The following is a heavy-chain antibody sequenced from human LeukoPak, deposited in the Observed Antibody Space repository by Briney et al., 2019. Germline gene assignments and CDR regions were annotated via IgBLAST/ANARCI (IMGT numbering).Heavy chain of an antibody. CDR3: ARELTMGANRFDP. V-gene: IGHV1-2*02. CDR2: INPNSGGT. Sequence: GASVKVSCKASGYTFTGYYIHWVRQAPGQGLEWMGWINPNSGGTNYAQKLQGRVTMTRDTSISTAYMELSRLRSVDTAVYYCARELTMGANRFDPWGQGTLVTVSS. D-gene: IGHD1-26*01. J-gene: IGHJ5*02. CDR1: GYTFTGYY.